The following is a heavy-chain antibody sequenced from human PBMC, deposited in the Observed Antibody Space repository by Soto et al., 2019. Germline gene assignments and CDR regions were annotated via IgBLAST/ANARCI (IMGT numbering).Heavy chain of an antibody. CDR1: GDSISSSSYY. CDR2: FYYSGST. D-gene: IGHD6-13*01. J-gene: IGHJ6*02. Sequence: PSETLSLTCSVSGDSISSSSYYWGWIRQPPGKGLEWIGSFYYSGSTYHNPSLKSRVSISVDTSKNQFSLKLSSVTAADTAVYYCARDLGLSRMGFSQLVQNYYYGMDVWGQGTTVTVSS. CDR3: ARDLGLSRMGFSQLVQNYYYGMDV. V-gene: IGHV4-39*07.